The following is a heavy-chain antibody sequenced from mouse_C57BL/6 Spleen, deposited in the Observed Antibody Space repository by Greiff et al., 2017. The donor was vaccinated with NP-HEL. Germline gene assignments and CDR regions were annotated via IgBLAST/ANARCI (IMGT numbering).Heavy chain of an antibody. CDR1: GYTFTSYW. D-gene: IGHD1-1*01. CDR3: ARGGSPYWYFDV. V-gene: IGHV1-50*01. Sequence: VQLQQPGAELVKPGASVKLSCKASGYTFTSYWMQWVKQRPGQGLEWIGEIDPSDSYTNYNQKFKGKATLTVDTSSSTAYMQLSSLTSEDSAVYYCARGGSPYWYFDVWGTGTTVTVSS. CDR2: IDPSDSYT. J-gene: IGHJ1*03.